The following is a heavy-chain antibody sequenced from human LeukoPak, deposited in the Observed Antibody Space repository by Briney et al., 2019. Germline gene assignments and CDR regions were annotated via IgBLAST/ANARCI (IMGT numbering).Heavy chain of an antibody. V-gene: IGHV4-38-2*01. Sequence: SETLSLTCAVSGYSISSGYYWGWIRQPPGKGLEWIGSIYHSGSTYYNPSLKSRVTISVDTSKKQFSLKLSSVTAPDTAVYYCARYKQQPVGRTHFDYWGQGTLVTVSS. CDR3: ARYKQQPVGRTHFDY. D-gene: IGHD6-13*01. CDR1: GYSISSGYY. CDR2: IYHSGST. J-gene: IGHJ4*02.